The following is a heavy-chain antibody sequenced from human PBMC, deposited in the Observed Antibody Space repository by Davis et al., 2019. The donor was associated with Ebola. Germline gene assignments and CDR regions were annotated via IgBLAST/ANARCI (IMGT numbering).Heavy chain of an antibody. CDR3: ATSESFFDYAAYFHS. CDR2: IKQDGSEI. V-gene: IGHV3-7*01. Sequence: GESLKISCAVSGFTFSSYWMSWVRQAPGKGLEWVANIKQDGSEIHYVDSVKGRFTISRDNTKNSLYLQMNSLKAEDTAVYFCATSESFFDYAAYFHSWGQGTLLTVSS. CDR1: GFTFSSYW. D-gene: IGHD3-16*01. J-gene: IGHJ4*02.